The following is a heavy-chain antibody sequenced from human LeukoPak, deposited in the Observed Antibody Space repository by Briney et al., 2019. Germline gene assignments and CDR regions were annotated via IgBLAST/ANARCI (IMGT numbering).Heavy chain of an antibody. J-gene: IGHJ6*03. CDR2: INQSGST. D-gene: IGHD6-13*01. V-gene: IGHV4-34*01. Sequence: SETLSLTCAVYGGSFSGYYWSWIRQPPGKGLEWIGEINQSGSTNYNPSLKTRVTISVDTSNNHFSLKVSSVTAADTAVYYCARGRGIAAAGTYYYYYYYMDVWGKGTTVTVSS. CDR1: GGSFSGYY. CDR3: ARGRGIAAAGTYYYYYYYMDV.